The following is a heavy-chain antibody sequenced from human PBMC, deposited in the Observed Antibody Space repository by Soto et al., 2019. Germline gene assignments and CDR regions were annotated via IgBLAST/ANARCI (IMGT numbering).Heavy chain of an antibody. Sequence: QVQLQESGPGLVKPSQTLSLTCTVSGGSISSGGYYWSWIRQHTGKGLEWIGYIYYSGSTYYNPSRKSRVTISVDTSKNQFSLKLSSVTAADTAVYYCARADYGGNSNARGFDYWGQGTLVTVSS. CDR2: IYYSGST. CDR3: ARADYGGNSNARGFDY. J-gene: IGHJ4*02. V-gene: IGHV4-31*03. D-gene: IGHD4-17*01. CDR1: GGSISSGGYY.